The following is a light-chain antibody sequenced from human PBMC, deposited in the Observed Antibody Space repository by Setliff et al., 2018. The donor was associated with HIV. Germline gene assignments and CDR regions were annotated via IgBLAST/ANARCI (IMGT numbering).Light chain of an antibody. Sequence: QTVLGQPASVSVSPGQSITISCTGTSTDIGHYGLVSWYQQHPGRAPQLILFDVNKRPSGVSSRFFGSKSGNTASLSISGLQAGDEADYFCCAYAGSDTCVFGTGTKVTVL. CDR1: STDIGHYGL. CDR3: CAYAGSDTCV. J-gene: IGLJ1*01. CDR2: DVN. V-gene: IGLV2-23*02.